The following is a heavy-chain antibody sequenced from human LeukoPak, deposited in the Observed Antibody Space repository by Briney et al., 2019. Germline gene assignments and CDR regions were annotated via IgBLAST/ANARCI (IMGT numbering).Heavy chain of an antibody. V-gene: IGHV3-7*03. CDR2: INQDESAK. D-gene: IGHD6-6*01. J-gene: IGHJ5*02. CDR3: AKDQGGGIAARPRYPNWFDP. Sequence: SLRLSCAASGFTFSRYWMSWVRQPPGNGLELVASINQDESAKRYVDSVKGRFSISRDNTKNMLYLQMNSLRAEDTAVYYCAKDQGGGIAARPRYPNWFDPWGQGTLVTVSS. CDR1: GFTFSRYW.